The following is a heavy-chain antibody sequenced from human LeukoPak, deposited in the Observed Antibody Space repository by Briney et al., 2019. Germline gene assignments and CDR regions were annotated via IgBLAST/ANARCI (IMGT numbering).Heavy chain of an antibody. J-gene: IGHJ4*02. CDR2: ISWNSASR. V-gene: IGHV3-20*04. Sequence: GGSLRLSCAASGFTFSSYAMHWVRQVPGQGLEWVAGISWNSASRGSADSLEGRFTISRDNSKNSVYLQMNSLRAEDTAFYYCARGTGYIDGWYYFDYWGQGTLVTVSS. CDR3: ARGTGYIDGWYYFDY. D-gene: IGHD6-19*01. CDR1: GFTFSSYA.